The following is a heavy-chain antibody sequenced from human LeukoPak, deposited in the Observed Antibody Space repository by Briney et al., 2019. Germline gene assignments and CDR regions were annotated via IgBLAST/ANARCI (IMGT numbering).Heavy chain of an antibody. D-gene: IGHD3-10*01. Sequence: ASVKVSCKASGYTFTGYHIHWVRQAPGQGLEWMGRINPNSGGTNYAQKLQGRVTMTTDTSTSTAYMELRSLRSDDTAVYYCARDSPFYGSGSAITPLIDYWGQGTLVTVSS. CDR2: INPNSGGT. CDR1: GYTFTGYH. CDR3: ARDSPFYGSGSAITPLIDY. J-gene: IGHJ4*02. V-gene: IGHV1-2*06.